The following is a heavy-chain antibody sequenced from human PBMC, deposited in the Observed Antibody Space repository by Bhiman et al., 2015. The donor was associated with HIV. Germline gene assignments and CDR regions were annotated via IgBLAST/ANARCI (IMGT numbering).Heavy chain of an antibody. J-gene: IGHJ3*02. CDR1: GFTFSSYG. D-gene: IGHD6-13*01. Sequence: VRLVESGGGVVQPGRSLRLSCAASGFTFSSYGTHWVRQAPGKGLEWVAVIWYDGSNKYYADSVKGRFSISRDNSKNTLFLQMNSLRAEDTAVYYCAKCIWGSSLIDVFDIWGQGTMVTVSS. CDR3: AKCIWGSSLIDVFDI. CDR2: IWYDGSNK. V-gene: IGHV3-33*06.